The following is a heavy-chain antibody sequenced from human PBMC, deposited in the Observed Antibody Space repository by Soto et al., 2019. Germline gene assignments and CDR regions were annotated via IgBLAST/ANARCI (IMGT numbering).Heavy chain of an antibody. CDR3: AKSPRGEMATD. CDR2: INTYNGMT. CDR1: GYTFINYH. V-gene: IGHV1-18*01. Sequence: QVQLVQSGGEVKKPGASVTVSCKASGYTFINYHITWVRQAPGQGLEWMAWINTYNGMTDYAQRFQGRVTMTRDTSTSTAYMALRYLGSDDTAVYFCAKSPRGEMATDWGQGTLVTVSS. D-gene: IGHD5-12*01. J-gene: IGHJ4*02.